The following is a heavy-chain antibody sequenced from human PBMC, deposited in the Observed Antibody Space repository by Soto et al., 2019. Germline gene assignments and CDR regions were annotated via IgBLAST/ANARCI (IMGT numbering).Heavy chain of an antibody. CDR1: GFTFSSYG. CDR3: AKDITSGLEMATIKEDY. CDR2: ISYDGSNK. D-gene: IGHD5-12*01. V-gene: IGHV3-30*18. J-gene: IGHJ4*02. Sequence: GGSLRLSCAASGFTFSSYGMNWVRQAPGKGLEWVAVISYDGSNKYYADSVKGRFTISRDNSKNTLYLQMNSLRAEDTAVYYCAKDITSGLEMATIKEDYWGLGT.